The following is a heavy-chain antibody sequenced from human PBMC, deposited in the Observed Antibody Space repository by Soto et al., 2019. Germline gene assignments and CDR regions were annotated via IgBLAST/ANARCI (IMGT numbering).Heavy chain of an antibody. D-gene: IGHD1-1*01. V-gene: IGHV4-30-4*02. CDR2: IYYSGST. Sequence: SETLSLTCTVSGGSISSGDYYWSWIRQPPGEGLEWIGYIYYSGSTYYNPSLNSRLTISVDTSKQQFSLRLTSVTAADTAVYYCARISTYNSFDFWGPGALVTVSS. CDR3: ARISTYNSFDF. CDR1: GGSISSGDYY. J-gene: IGHJ4*02.